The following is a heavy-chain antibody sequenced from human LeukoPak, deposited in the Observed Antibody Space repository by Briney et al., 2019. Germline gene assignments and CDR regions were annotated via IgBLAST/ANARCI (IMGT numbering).Heavy chain of an antibody. Sequence: GGSLRLSCAASGFTFSSYAMSWVRQAPGKGLEWVSAISGSGGSTYYADSVKGRFTISRDNSKNTLCLQMNSLRAEDTAVYYCAKYRDSSGYYPGFFDYWGQGTLVTVSS. CDR2: ISGSGGST. CDR3: AKYRDSSGYYPGFFDY. CDR1: GFTFSSYA. D-gene: IGHD3-22*01. J-gene: IGHJ4*02. V-gene: IGHV3-23*01.